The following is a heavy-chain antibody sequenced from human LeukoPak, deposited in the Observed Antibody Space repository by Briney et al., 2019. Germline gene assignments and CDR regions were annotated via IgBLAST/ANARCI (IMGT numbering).Heavy chain of an antibody. Sequence: PGGSLRLSCAASGLTFSSYAMSWVRQAPGKGLEWVSAISGSGGSTYYADSVKGRFTISRDNSKNTLYLQMNSLRAEDTAVYYCAKAPYCSSTCGMDVWGKGTTVTISS. CDR2: ISGSGGST. V-gene: IGHV3-23*01. CDR3: AKAPYCSSTCGMDV. CDR1: GLTFSSYA. D-gene: IGHD2-2*01. J-gene: IGHJ6*04.